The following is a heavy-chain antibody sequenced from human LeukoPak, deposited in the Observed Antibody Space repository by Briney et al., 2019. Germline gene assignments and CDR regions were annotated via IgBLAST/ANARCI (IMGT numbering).Heavy chain of an antibody. CDR1: GGSISSGGYS. CDR2: IYLSGNT. J-gene: IGHJ4*02. V-gene: IGHV4-30-2*01. D-gene: IGHD6-13*01. Sequence: SQTLSLTCAVSGGSISSGGYSWSWIRQPPGKGLEWIGFIYLSGNTYYNPSLKSRVTISLDTSKNQFSLRLTSVTAADTAVYYCARASSSWYYFDSWGQGTLVTVSS. CDR3: ARASSSWYYFDS.